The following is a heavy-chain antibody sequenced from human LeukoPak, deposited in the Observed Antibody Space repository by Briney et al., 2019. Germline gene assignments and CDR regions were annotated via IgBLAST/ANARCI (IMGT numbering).Heavy chain of an antibody. D-gene: IGHD3-3*01. V-gene: IGHV4-39*07. CDR1: GRSISSSSCY. Sequence: SETLSPTCSVSGRSISSSSCYWGWIRQPPGKGLEWIGSIYYNGSTYYNPSLKRRVTISVDPSKNQFSLKLSSVTAADTAVYYCARGGPSITIFGVVIILSTGRYSYYFDYWGQGTLVTVSS. CDR2: IYYNGST. CDR3: ARGGPSITIFGVVIILSTGRYSYYFDY. J-gene: IGHJ4*02.